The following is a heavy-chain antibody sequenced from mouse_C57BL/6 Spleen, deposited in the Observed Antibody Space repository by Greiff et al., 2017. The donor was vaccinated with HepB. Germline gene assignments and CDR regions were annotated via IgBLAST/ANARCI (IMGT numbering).Heavy chain of an antibody. D-gene: IGHD4-1*02. CDR1: GYAFSSSW. Sequence: QVQLQQSGPELVKPGASVKISCKASGYAFSSSWMIWVKQRPGKGLEWIGRIYPGDGDTNYNGKFKGKATLTADKSSSTASMQLSSLTSEDSAVYFCASNWDYWGQGTTLTVSS. CDR2: IYPGDGDT. CDR3: ASNWDY. J-gene: IGHJ2*01. V-gene: IGHV1-82*01.